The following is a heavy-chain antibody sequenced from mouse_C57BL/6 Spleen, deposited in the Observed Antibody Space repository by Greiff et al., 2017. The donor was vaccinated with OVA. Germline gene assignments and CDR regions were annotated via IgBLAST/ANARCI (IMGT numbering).Heavy chain of an antibody. CDR3: ARGTITTVVDAY. Sequence: VQLKQSGPELVKPGASVKISCKASGYTFTDYYMNWVKQSHGKSLEWIGDINPNNGGTSYNQKFKGKATLTVDKSSSTAYMELRSLTSEDSAVYYCARGTITTVVDAYWGQGTLVTVSA. V-gene: IGHV1-26*01. CDR1: GYTFTDYY. J-gene: IGHJ3*01. CDR2: INPNNGGT. D-gene: IGHD1-1*01.